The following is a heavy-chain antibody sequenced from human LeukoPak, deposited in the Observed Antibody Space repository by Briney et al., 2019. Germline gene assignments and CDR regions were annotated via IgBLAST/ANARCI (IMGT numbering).Heavy chain of an antibody. J-gene: IGHJ6*02. CDR1: GFDFSDFW. D-gene: IGHD3-16*01. V-gene: IGHV3-7*03. Sequence: PGGSLRLSCAAAGFDFSDFWMSWVRQVPGRGLEWVATIKKDGSETHYVDSVKGRFTISRDNSKNSLYLQMNSLRAEDTALYYCAKDRGRTGMDVWGQGTTVTVSS. CDR2: IKKDGSET. CDR3: AKDRGRTGMDV.